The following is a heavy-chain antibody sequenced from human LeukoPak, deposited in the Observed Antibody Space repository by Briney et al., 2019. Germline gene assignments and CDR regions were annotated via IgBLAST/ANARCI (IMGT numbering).Heavy chain of an antibody. V-gene: IGHV1-2*02. D-gene: IGHD1-26*01. CDR2: INPNSGGT. Sequence: ASVKVSCKASGDTFTGYYMHWVRRAPGQGLEWMGWINPNSGGTNYAQKFQGRVTMTRDTSISTAYMELSRLRSDDTAVYYCARDGGELLHWFDPWGQGTLVTVSS. CDR3: ARDGGELLHWFDP. J-gene: IGHJ5*02. CDR1: GDTFTGYY.